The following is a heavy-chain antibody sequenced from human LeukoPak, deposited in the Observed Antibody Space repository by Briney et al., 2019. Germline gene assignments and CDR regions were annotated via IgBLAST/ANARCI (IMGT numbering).Heavy chain of an antibody. V-gene: IGHV4-34*01. CDR1: GGSFSGYY. J-gene: IGHJ5*02. D-gene: IGHD6-13*01. CDR3: ARDLGIAAAGTRRWFDP. Sequence: SETLSLTCAVYGGSFSGYYWSWIRQPPGKGLEWIGEINHSGCTNYNPSLKSRVTMSVDTSKNQFSLKLSSVTAADTAVYYCARDLGIAAAGTRRWFDPWGQGTLVTVSS. CDR2: INHSGCT.